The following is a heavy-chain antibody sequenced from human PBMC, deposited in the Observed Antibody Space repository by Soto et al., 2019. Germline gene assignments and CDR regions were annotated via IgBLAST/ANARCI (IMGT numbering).Heavy chain of an antibody. CDR2: IYHSGTT. Sequence: PSETLSLTCAVSGGSISSGGYSWSWIRQPPGKGLEWIGDIYHSGTTYYNPSLKSRVTLSVDTSKNQFSLKLNSVTAADTAVYYCARYWEGYKFGYAQYYFDYWGQGTLVTVSS. V-gene: IGHV4-30-2*01. J-gene: IGHJ4*02. D-gene: IGHD5-18*01. CDR3: ARYWEGYKFGYAQYYFDY. CDR1: GGSISSGGYS.